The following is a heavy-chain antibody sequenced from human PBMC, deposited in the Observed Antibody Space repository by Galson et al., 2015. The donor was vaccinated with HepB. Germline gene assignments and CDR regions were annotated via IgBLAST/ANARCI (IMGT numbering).Heavy chain of an antibody. CDR1: GFTFSNYA. V-gene: IGHV3-23*01. CDR2: IGGTGGTT. Sequence: SLRLSCAASGFTFSNYALSWVRQAPGKGLEWVSAIGGTGGTTFYADSVKGRFTPSRDNSKNTLYLQMNSLRAEDTAVYYCAVLPTSSWSFDHWGQGTLVTVSS. J-gene: IGHJ4*02. D-gene: IGHD2-2*01. CDR3: AVLPTSSWSFDH.